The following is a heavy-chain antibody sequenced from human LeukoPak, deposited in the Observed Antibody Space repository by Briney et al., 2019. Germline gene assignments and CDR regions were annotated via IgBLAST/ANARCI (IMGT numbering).Heavy chain of an antibody. J-gene: IGHJ6*02. CDR3: ARGRPIAGYYYYYGMDV. CDR1: GGSFSGYY. Sequence: SETLSLTCAVYGGSFSGYYWSWTRQPPGKGLEWIGEINHSGSTNYNPSLKSRVTISVDTSKNQFSLKLSSVTAADTAVYYCARGRPIAGYYYYYGMDVWGQGTTVTVSS. V-gene: IGHV4-34*01. CDR2: INHSGST. D-gene: IGHD6-13*01.